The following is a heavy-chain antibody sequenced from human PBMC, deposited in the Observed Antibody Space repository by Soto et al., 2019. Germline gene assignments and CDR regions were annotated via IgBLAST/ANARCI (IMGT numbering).Heavy chain of an antibody. Sequence: EVQLVESGGGLVQPGGSLRLSCEASGFTFRNYDMHWVRQGTGKGLEWVSGISAAGDPDYADSVEGRVTISRENAQNSFFLQMNCLRVGDTAVYYCARTDRDFYGLDVWGQGTTVIVSS. CDR2: ISAAGDP. CDR1: GFTFRNYD. CDR3: ARTDRDFYGLDV. V-gene: IGHV3-13*05. J-gene: IGHJ6*02.